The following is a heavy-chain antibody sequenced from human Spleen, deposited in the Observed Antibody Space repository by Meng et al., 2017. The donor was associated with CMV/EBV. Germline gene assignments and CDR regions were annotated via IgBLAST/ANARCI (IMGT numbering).Heavy chain of an antibody. V-gene: IGHV4-39*01. CDR1: GGSLSSGDYY. J-gene: IGHJ6*02. CDR2: IYYRGST. D-gene: IGHD5-12*01. CDR3: ARSDIYYYYYGMDV. Sequence: SETLSLTCTVSGGSLSSGDYYWSWIRQPPGKGLEWIGLIYYRGSTYYNPSLKSRVTISVDTSKNQFSLKLSSVTAADTAVYYCARSDIYYYYYGMDVWGQGTTVTVSS.